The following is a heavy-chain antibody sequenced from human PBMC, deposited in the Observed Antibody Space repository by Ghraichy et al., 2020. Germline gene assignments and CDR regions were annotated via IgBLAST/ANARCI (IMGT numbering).Heavy chain of an antibody. CDR2: IYYSGST. J-gene: IGHJ5*02. V-gene: IGHV4-59*08. CDR1: GGSIRSYY. D-gene: IGHD6-6*01. Sequence: XETLSLTCTVSGGSIRSYYWSWIRQPPGKGLEWIGYIYYSGSTNYNPSLKSRVTISVDTSKNQFSLKLSSVTAADTAVYYCARHPGSSSWFDPWGQGTLVTVSS. CDR3: ARHPGSSSWFDP.